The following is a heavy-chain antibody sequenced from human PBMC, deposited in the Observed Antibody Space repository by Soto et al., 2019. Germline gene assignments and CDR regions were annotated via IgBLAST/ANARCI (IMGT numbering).Heavy chain of an antibody. CDR3: VRDSARIVVVPRVDGDNWLDP. CDR1: GFTFSDYF. D-gene: IGHD2-2*01. Sequence: GGSLRLSCAASGFTFSDYFISWIRQAPGRGLEWVSFISGSSDNIKYADSVKGRFTISRDNAKNSLYLQMNSLRAEDTAVYYCVRDSARIVVVPRVDGDNWLDPWGQGTLVTVSS. V-gene: IGHV3-11*06. CDR2: ISGSSDNI. J-gene: IGHJ5*02.